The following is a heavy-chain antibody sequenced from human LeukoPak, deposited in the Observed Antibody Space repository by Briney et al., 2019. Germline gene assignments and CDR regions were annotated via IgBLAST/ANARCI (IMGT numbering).Heavy chain of an antibody. J-gene: IGHJ6*02. CDR3: ARLLFGGYYYYYGMDV. D-gene: IGHD3-10*01. CDR2: IYYTGST. CDR1: GGSINNYY. V-gene: IGHV4-59*12. Sequence: SETLSLTCTVSGGSINNYYWSWIRQPPGKGLEWSGYIYYTGSTNYNPSLKSRVTISVDKSKNQFSLKLTSVTAADTALYYCARLLFGGYYYYYGMDVWGQGTTVTVSS.